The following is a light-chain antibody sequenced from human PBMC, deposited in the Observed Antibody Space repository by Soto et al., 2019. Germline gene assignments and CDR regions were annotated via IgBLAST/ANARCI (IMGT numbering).Light chain of an antibody. CDR2: WAS. CDR3: QQYYSTPNT. V-gene: IGKV4-1*01. Sequence: DIVMTQSPDSLAVSLGERATINCKSSQSVLYSSNNKNYFAWYQQKPGQPPKLLIYWASTRESGVPDRFSGSGSGTDFTLTISSLQAADVAVYYCQQYYSTPNTFGQGTKLEIK. CDR1: QSVLYSSNNKNY. J-gene: IGKJ2*01.